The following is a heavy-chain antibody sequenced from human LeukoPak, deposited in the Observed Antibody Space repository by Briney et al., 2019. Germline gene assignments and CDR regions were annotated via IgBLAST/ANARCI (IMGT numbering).Heavy chain of an antibody. Sequence: PSETLSLTCTVSGGSISSYYWSWIRQPAGKGLEWIARIYTSGSTNYNPSLMSRVTMSVDTSKNQFSLKLSSVTAADTAVYYCARGGDIVVVPADAHFGYWGQGTLVTVSS. CDR3: ARGGDIVVVPADAHFGY. CDR1: GGSISSYY. CDR2: IYTSGST. D-gene: IGHD2-2*01. J-gene: IGHJ4*02. V-gene: IGHV4-4*07.